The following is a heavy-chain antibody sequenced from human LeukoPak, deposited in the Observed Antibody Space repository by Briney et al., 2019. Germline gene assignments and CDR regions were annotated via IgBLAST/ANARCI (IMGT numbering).Heavy chain of an antibody. Sequence: SETLSLTCTVSGDSISISSYYWRWIRQPGGKGLEWIGRIYTSGSTNYNPSLKSRVTISVDKSKNQFSLKLSSVTAADTAVYYCARDTGPSIYYYYMDVWGKGTTVTVSS. CDR3: ARDTGPSIYYYYMDV. J-gene: IGHJ6*03. CDR2: IYTSGST. CDR1: GDSISISSYY. V-gene: IGHV4-61*02.